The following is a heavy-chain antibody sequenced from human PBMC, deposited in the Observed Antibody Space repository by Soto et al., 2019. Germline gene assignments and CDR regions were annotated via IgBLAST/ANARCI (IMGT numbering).Heavy chain of an antibody. V-gene: IGHV3-23*01. CDR3: AQLGLMTFSHKHYFNH. Sequence: GSLRLSCLASVFSFDNYAMSWVRQAPGKGLEWVSAIKSDGSSTYYAASVKDRFIISRDNSKNTLYLQLNSLRAEDTAVYYCAQLGLMTFSHKHYFNHWGRGTLVTVSS. CDR1: VFSFDNYA. CDR2: IKSDGSST. D-gene: IGHD3-16*01. J-gene: IGHJ4*02.